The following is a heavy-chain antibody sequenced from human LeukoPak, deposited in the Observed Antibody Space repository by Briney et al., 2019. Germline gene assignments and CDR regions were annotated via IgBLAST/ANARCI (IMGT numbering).Heavy chain of an antibody. CDR1: GGSFSGYY. V-gene: IGHV4-34*01. Sequence: SETLSLTCAVYGGSFSGYYWSWIRQPPGKGLEWIGEINHSGSTNYNPSLKSRVTISVDTSKNQFSLKLSSVTAADTAVYYCARENYDSSGYYLYNWFDPWGQGTLVTVSS. D-gene: IGHD3-22*01. CDR2: INHSGST. J-gene: IGHJ5*02. CDR3: ARENYDSSGYYLYNWFDP.